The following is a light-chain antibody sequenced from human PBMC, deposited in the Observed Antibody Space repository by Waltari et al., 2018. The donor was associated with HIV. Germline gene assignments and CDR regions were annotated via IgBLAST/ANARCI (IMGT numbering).Light chain of an antibody. CDR3: QQYYNWPRT. CDR1: HSVSSN. Sequence: EIVLTQSPGNMSVSPGERATLSCRTSHSVSSNLAWYYQKSGQAPRLLIHGASTRAPGIAARFTASGSVKEFTLTITTLQSTDSGIYYCQQYYNWPRTFGQGTKVEAK. V-gene: IGKV3-15*01. J-gene: IGKJ1*01. CDR2: GAS.